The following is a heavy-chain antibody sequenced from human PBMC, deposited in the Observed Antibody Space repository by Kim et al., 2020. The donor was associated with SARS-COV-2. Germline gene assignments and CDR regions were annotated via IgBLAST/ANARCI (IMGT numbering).Heavy chain of an antibody. V-gene: IGHV4-34*01. CDR3: ARRSAGVDL. Sequence: SETLSLTCAVYTGSFSGHYWNWIRQSPGVGLEWIGEINHGGTTNYNPSLKSRITLSVDTSKNQFSLKMTSVSAADTGVYYCARRSAGVDLWGQGTPVTVSS. J-gene: IGHJ4*02. CDR1: TGSFSGHY. CDR2: INHGGTT.